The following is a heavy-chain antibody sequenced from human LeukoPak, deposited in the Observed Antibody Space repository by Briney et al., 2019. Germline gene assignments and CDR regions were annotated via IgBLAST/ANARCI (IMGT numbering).Heavy chain of an antibody. J-gene: IGHJ4*02. CDR3: ARFCSTAKCYYGYYFDY. CDR2: IYDTGST. D-gene: IGHD2-2*01. Sequence: SETLSLTCAVSGVSLSTYYWSWIRQSPGKGLEWVGYIYDTGSTDYNPSLKSRVIISVDTSKTHFSLQLSSVTAADTAVYYCARFCSTAKCYYGYYFDYWGQGTVVTVSS. CDR1: GVSLSTYY. V-gene: IGHV4-59*08.